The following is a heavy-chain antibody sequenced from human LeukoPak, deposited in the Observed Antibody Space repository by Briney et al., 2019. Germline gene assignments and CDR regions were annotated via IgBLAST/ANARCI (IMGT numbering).Heavy chain of an antibody. Sequence: PSETLSLTCRVSGVSISSGSNYWCWIRQPPGKTLEWIGSIYSSGSTYYNSSLKSRVIILIDTAKNHFSLNLSSVTAADTAVYYCARSDGYGLVGIWGQGTMVTVSS. V-gene: IGHV4-39*07. CDR2: IYSSGST. D-gene: IGHD3-10*01. J-gene: IGHJ3*02. CDR1: GVSISSGSNY. CDR3: ARSDGYGLVGI.